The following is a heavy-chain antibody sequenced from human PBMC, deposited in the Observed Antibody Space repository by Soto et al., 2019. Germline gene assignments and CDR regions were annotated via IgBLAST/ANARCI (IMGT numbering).Heavy chain of an antibody. D-gene: IGHD3-3*01. CDR2: ISWNSGSI. CDR1: GFTFDDYA. V-gene: IGHV3-9*01. CDR3: AKGMDLLGVVPGPGWFDP. Sequence: PGGSLRLSCAASGFTFDDYAMHWVRQAPGKGLEWVSGISWNSGSIGYADSVKGRFTISRDNAKNSLYLQMNSLRAEDTALYYCAKGMDLLGVVPGPGWFDPWGQGTLVTVSS. J-gene: IGHJ5*02.